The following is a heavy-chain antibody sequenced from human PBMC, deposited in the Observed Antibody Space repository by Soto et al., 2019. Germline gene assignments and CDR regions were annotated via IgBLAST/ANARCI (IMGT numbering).Heavy chain of an antibody. Sequence: QVQLVQSGAEVKKPGSSVKVYCKASGGTFSRYTILWVRQAPGQGLEWMGRIIPILGIANYAQKFQGRVTITADKSTSTASMELSSLRSEDTAVEYCAAHYSDGLKWGQGTLVTVSS. D-gene: IGHD5-18*01. CDR3: AAHYSDGLK. CDR1: GGTFSRYT. V-gene: IGHV1-69*02. CDR2: IIPILGIA. J-gene: IGHJ4*02.